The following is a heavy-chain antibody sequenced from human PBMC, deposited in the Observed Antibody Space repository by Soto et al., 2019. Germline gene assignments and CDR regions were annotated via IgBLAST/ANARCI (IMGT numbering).Heavy chain of an antibody. J-gene: IGHJ6*02. CDR2: ISYDGSNK. V-gene: IGHV3-30*18. Sequence: GGSLRLSXAASGFTFSSYGMHWVRQAPGKGLEWVAVISYDGSNKYYADSVKGRFTISRDNSKNTLYLQMNSLRAEDTAVYYCPKDIRNYVLYYYYGMDVWGQGTTVTVSS. CDR1: GFTFSSYG. CDR3: PKDIRNYVLYYYYGMDV. D-gene: IGHD4-4*01.